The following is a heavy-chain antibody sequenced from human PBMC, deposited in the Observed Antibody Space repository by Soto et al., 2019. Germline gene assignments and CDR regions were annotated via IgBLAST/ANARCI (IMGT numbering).Heavy chain of an antibody. CDR2: VWYDESYK. D-gene: IGHD3-22*01. V-gene: IGHV3-33*01. Sequence: QVQLVESGGGVVQPGRSLRLSCAASGFTFSTYGMHWVRQAPGKGLEWVAVVWYDESYKYYADSVKGRFTIYRDNPKNTLYLQMNSLRAEDTAVYYCARNGEAYYDSSGYYPDWGQGTLVTVSS. CDR1: GFTFSTYG. J-gene: IGHJ4*02. CDR3: ARNGEAYYDSSGYYPD.